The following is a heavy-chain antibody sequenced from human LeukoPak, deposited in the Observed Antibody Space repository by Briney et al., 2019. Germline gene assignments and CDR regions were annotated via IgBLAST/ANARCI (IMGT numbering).Heavy chain of an antibody. J-gene: IGHJ4*02. Sequence: SETLSLTCTVSGGSISSSSYYWGWIRQPPGKGLECIGSIYYSGSTYYNPSLKSRVTISVDTSKSQFTLKLSSVTAADTAVYYCAKRYCSSTTCYDDRGAFDYWGQGTLVTVSS. V-gene: IGHV4-39*06. D-gene: IGHD2-2*01. CDR1: GGSISSSSYY. CDR3: AKRYCSSTTCYDDRGAFDY. CDR2: IYYSGST.